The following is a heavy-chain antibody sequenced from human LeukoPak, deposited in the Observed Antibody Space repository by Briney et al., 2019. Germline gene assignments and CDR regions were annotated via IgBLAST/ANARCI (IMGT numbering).Heavy chain of an antibody. CDR1: GYTFTSYG. Sequence: ASVKVSCKASGYTFTSYGISRVRQAPGQGLEWMGWINPNSGGTKYAEKFQDRVTMTRDTSISTAYMELSSLRSDDTAVYYCARVGTQGTGGWPDFRYWGQGTLVSVSS. CDR3: ARVGTQGTGGWPDFRY. V-gene: IGHV1-2*02. J-gene: IGHJ4*02. CDR2: INPNSGGT. D-gene: IGHD1-14*01.